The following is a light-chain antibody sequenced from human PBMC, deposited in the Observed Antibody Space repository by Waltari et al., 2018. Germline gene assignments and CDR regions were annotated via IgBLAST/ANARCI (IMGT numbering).Light chain of an antibody. J-gene: IGLJ3*02. CDR2: DVS. Sequence: QSALTQPRSVSGSPGQSVTISCTGTSSNVGVYNYVSWYQQHPGKAPKVMIYDVSKRPSGVPDRYSGSKPGNTASLTISGLQTEDEADYYCCSYAGSYTWVFGGGTRLTVL. CDR3: CSYAGSYTWV. CDR1: SSNVGVYNY. V-gene: IGLV2-11*01.